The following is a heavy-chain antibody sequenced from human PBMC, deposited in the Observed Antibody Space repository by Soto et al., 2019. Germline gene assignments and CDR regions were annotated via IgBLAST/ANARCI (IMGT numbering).Heavy chain of an antibody. D-gene: IGHD1-1*01. V-gene: IGHV3-23*01. CDR1: GFTFSSYG. CDR3: AKGNYNYGNALDI. Sequence: GGSLRLSCAASGFTFSSYGMHWVRQAPGKGLEWVSAISGSGGSIFYADSVKGQFTISRDNSKNTLFLQMNSLRAEDTAVYFCAKGNYNYGNALDIWGQGTMVTVSS. CDR2: ISGSGGSI. J-gene: IGHJ3*02.